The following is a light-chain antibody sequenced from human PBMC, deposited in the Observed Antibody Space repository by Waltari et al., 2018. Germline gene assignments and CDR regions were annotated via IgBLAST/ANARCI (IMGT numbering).Light chain of an antibody. CDR1: ALPKKY. CDR2: EDV. CDR3: YSTDSSGNVQV. Sequence: SYELTQPPSVSVSPGQTARITCSGDALPKKYAYWYQQKSGQAPVHVIYEDVKRPSGIPGRFSGSSSGTMVTLTISGAQVEDEADYYCYSTDSSGNVQVFGGGTKLTVL. V-gene: IGLV3-10*01. J-gene: IGLJ2*01.